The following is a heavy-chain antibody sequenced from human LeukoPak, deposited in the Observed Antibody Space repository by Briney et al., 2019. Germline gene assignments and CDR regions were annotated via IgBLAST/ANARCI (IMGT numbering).Heavy chain of an antibody. Sequence: GGSLRLSCTASGFTFSTYAMHWVRQAPGKGLEWVAVISYDGSNKYYADSVKGRFTISRDNSKNTLYLQMNSLRAEDTAVYYCARRLDYYDSSGYRRNWFDPWGQGTLVTVSS. CDR2: ISYDGSNK. CDR3: ARRLDYYDSSGYRRNWFDP. CDR1: GFTFSTYA. V-gene: IGHV3-30*03. J-gene: IGHJ5*02. D-gene: IGHD3-22*01.